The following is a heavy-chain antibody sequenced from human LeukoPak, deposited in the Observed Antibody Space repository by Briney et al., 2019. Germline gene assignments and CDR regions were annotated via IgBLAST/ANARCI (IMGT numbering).Heavy chain of an antibody. J-gene: IGHJ4*02. CDR2: ISAYNGNT. V-gene: IGHV1-18*01. Sequence: ASVKVSCKASGYTFTSYGISWVRQAPGQGLEWMGWISAYNGNTNYAQKLQGRVTMTTDTSTSTAYMELSSLRSEDTAVYYCAREDRIHDYGDYVFTPPHKWLLRAGFDYWGQGTLVTVSS. CDR3: AREDRIHDYGDYVFTPPHKWLLRAGFDY. CDR1: GYTFTSYG. D-gene: IGHD4-17*01.